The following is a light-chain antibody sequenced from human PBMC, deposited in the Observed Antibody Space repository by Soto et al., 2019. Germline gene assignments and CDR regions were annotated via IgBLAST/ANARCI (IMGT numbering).Light chain of an antibody. CDR2: GAS. V-gene: IGKV3-20*01. Sequence: EIVLTQSPGTLSLSPGERATLSCRASQSVSSSYLAWYQQKPGQAPRLLIYGASSRATGIPDRFSGSGSGTDFTLTISRLEPEDFAVYHCQQYGSSQGSTFGQGTRLEIK. CDR1: QSVSSSY. CDR3: QQYGSSQGST. J-gene: IGKJ5*01.